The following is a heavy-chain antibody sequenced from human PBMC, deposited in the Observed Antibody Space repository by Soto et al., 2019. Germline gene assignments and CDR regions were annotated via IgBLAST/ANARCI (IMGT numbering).Heavy chain of an antibody. J-gene: IGHJ4*02. Sequence: SETLSLTCTVSGGSVSSGSFYWSWIRQPPGKGLEWVGFIYNNRSFNYNPSLKSRVTISVATSKHQFSLKLSSVTAADTAVYYCARVPLDYSNSHYFDFWGQGDLVTVSS. D-gene: IGHD6-6*01. CDR2: IYNNRSF. CDR3: ARVPLDYSNSHYFDF. V-gene: IGHV4-61*01. CDR1: GGSVSSGSFY.